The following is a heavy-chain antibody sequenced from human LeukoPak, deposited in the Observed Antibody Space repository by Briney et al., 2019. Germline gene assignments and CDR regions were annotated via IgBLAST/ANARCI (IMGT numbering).Heavy chain of an antibody. D-gene: IGHD3-22*01. Sequence: GGSLRLSCAASGFTFSSYAMSWVRQAPGKGLEWVSAISGSGGSTYYADSVEGRFTISRDNSKNTLYLQMNSLRAEDTAVYYCAKDRRSYYDSSGYNWGQGTLVTVSS. CDR3: AKDRRSYYDSSGYN. J-gene: IGHJ4*02. CDR1: GFTFSSYA. CDR2: ISGSGGST. V-gene: IGHV3-23*01.